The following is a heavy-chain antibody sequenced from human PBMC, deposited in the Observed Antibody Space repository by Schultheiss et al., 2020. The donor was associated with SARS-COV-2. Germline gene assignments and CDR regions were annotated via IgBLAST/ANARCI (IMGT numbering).Heavy chain of an antibody. Sequence: GGSLRLPCAASGFTFSSYDMHWVRQATGKGLEWVGRIKSKTDGGTTDYAAPVKGRFTISRDDSKNTLYLQMNSLKTEDTAVYYCTTIDVVVAATPDYWGQGTLVTVSS. CDR3: TTIDVVVAATPDY. J-gene: IGHJ4*02. CDR1: GFTFSSYD. CDR2: IKSKTDGGTT. D-gene: IGHD2-15*01. V-gene: IGHV3-15*01.